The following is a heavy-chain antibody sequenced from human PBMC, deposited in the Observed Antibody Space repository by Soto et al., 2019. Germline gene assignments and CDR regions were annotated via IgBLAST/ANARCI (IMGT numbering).Heavy chain of an antibody. V-gene: IGHV5-51*01. CDR1: GYTFVNYW. D-gene: IGHD3-10*01. CDR3: AGGGVRGVITRTRDYYGMDV. CDR2: IYPGDSDT. Sequence: GESLKISCKGFGYTFVNYWIGWVRQMPGKGLEWMGIIYPGDSDTRYSPSFQGQVTISADKSISTAYLQWSSLKASDTAMYYCAGGGVRGVITRTRDYYGMDVWGQGTTVTVSS. J-gene: IGHJ6*02.